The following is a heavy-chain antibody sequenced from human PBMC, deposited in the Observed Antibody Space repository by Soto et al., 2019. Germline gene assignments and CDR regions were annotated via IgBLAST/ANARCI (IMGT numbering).Heavy chain of an antibody. CDR2: INTDNGNT. CDR3: ARDVPRMDV. V-gene: IGHV1-18*01. J-gene: IGHJ6*02. D-gene: IGHD2-2*01. CDR1: GYTFTIYG. Sequence: GPEVKRPGASVKVSCRTSGYTFTIYGINWVRQAPGQGLEWMGWINTDNGNTNYAQKFRGRVTLTTDTSTKTAYMELRSLRSDDTAVYYCARDVPRMDVWGQGTTVTVSS.